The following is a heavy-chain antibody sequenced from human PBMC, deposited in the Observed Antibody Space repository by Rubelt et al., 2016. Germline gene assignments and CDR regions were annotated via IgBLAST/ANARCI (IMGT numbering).Heavy chain of an antibody. CDR2: IFSNDEK. J-gene: IGHJ6*02. CDR3: ARINYYGAGSYYDYGMDV. D-gene: IGHD3-10*01. CDR1: GFSLSNARMG. V-gene: IGHV2-26*01. Sequence: QVTLKESGPVLVKPTETLTLTCTVSGFSLSNARMGVSWIRQPPGKAVEWLAPIFSNDEKSYSTSLKSRLTISKDTSKSQVVRTMTNMDPVDTATYFCARINYYGAGSYYDYGMDVWGQGTTVTVSS.